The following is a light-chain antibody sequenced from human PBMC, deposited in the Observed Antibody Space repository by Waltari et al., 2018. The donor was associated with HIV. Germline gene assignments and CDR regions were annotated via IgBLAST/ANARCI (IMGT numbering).Light chain of an antibody. J-gene: IGLJ3*02. CDR2: GNN. V-gene: IGLV1-47*02. CDR1: SSNIGSNY. Sequence: QSVLTQPPSASGTPGQRVTISCSGSSSNIGSNYVYWYQQLPGTAPKLLIYGNNNRPSGVPDRVSGSKSGTSASLAITGLQPEDESDYHCQSYDSTLSGWVFGGGTKLTVL. CDR3: QSYDSTLSGWV.